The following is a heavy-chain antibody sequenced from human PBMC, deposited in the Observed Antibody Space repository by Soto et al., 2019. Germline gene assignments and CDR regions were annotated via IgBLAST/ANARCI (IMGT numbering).Heavy chain of an antibody. V-gene: IGHV1-2*04. CDR1: GYTFTGYY. CDR3: ARDRNCSGGSCWAEAFDI. J-gene: IGHJ3*02. CDR2: INPNSGGT. D-gene: IGHD2-15*01. Sequence: ASVKVSCKASGYTFTGYYMHWVRQAPGQGLEWMGWINPNSGGTNYAQKFQGWVTMTRDTSISTAYMELSRLRSDDTAVYYCARDRNCSGGSCWAEAFDIWGQGTMVT.